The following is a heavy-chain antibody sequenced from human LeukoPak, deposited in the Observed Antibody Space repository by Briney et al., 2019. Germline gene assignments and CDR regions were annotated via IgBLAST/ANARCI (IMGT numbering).Heavy chain of an antibody. CDR2: IYYSGST. Sequence: SETLSLTCTVSGGSISGYYWSWIRQPPGKGPEWIGYIYYSGSTNYNPSLKSRVTISVDTSKNQFSLKMNSVTAADTAVYYCARLASSGWSHCDYWGQGTLVTVSS. CDR3: ARLASSGWSHCDY. V-gene: IGHV4-59*08. CDR1: GGSISGYY. D-gene: IGHD6-19*01. J-gene: IGHJ4*02.